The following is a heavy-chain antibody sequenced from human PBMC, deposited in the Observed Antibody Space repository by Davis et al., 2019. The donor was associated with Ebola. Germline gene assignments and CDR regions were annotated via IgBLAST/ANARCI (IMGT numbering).Heavy chain of an antibody. V-gene: IGHV3-53*01. J-gene: IGHJ4*02. CDR3: MSYDD. CDR1: GFTFSSYS. Sequence: GGSLRLSCAASGFTFSSYSMNWVRQVPGKGLEWVSMLHSGHQTYYTDSVKDRFTISRDDSKNTVFLQMSGLKVEDTAVYYCMSYDDWGQGTLVTVSS. CDR2: LHSGHQT.